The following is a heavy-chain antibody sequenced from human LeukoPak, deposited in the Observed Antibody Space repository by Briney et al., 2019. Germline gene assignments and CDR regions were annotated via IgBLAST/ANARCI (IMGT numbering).Heavy chain of an antibody. V-gene: IGHV3-21*01. CDR2: ISSSSSYI. D-gene: IGHD4-11*01. CDR3: ARDMRDYMDYYYSSMDV. J-gene: IGHJ6*03. CDR1: GFTFSSYS. Sequence: PGGSLRLSCAASGFTFSSYSMNWVRQAPGKGLEWVSSISSSSSYIYYADSVKGRFTISRDNAKNPLHLQMNSLRAEDMAVYYCARDMRDYMDYYYSSMDVWGKGTTVTVSS.